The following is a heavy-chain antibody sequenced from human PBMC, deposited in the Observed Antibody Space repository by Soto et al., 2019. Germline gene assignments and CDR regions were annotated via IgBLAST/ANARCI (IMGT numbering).Heavy chain of an antibody. CDR2: IDPSDSYT. CDR1: GYSFTSYW. CDR3: ARRVYYNNDYNFDY. Sequence: HGESLKISCKGSGYSFTSYWISWVRQMPGKGLEWIGRIDPSDSYTNYSPSFQGHVTISADKSIRTTYLQWSSLKASDTAMYYCARRVYYNNDYNFDYWGQGTLVTVSS. D-gene: IGHD3-10*01. J-gene: IGHJ4*02. V-gene: IGHV5-10-1*01.